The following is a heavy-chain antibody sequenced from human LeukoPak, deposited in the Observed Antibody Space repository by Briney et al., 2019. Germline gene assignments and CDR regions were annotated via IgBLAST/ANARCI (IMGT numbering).Heavy chain of an antibody. CDR2: IIPIFGTA. CDR1: GGTFSSYA. J-gene: IGHJ5*02. V-gene: IGHV1-69*06. D-gene: IGHD3-9*01. Sequence: SVKVSCKASGGTFSSYAISWVRQAPGQGLEWMGGIIPIFGTANYAQKFQGRVTITADKSTSTAYMELSSLRSEDTAVYYCARGLSYNILTGLPNWFDPWGQGTLVTVSS. CDR3: ARGLSYNILTGLPNWFDP.